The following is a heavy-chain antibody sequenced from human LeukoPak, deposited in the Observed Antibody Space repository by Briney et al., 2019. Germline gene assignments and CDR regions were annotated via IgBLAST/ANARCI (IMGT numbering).Heavy chain of an antibody. J-gene: IGHJ3*02. CDR3: ARELQTRYFDLRRAFGI. D-gene: IGHD3-9*01. CDR2: ITSSSSDI. Sequence: GGSLRLSCAASGFTFSSYSMNWVRQAPGKGLEWVASITSSSSDIYYADSVKGRFTISRDNAKKSLFLQMNSLRAEDTAVYYCARELQTRYFDLRRAFGIWGQGTIVTVSA. CDR1: GFTFSSYS. V-gene: IGHV3-21*01.